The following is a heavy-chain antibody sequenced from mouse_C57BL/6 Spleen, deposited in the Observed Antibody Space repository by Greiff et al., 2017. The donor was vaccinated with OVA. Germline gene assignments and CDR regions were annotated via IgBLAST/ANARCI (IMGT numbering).Heavy chain of an antibody. V-gene: IGHV5-6*01. Sequence: EVQRVESGGDLVKPGGSLKLSCAASGFTFSSYGMSWVRQTPDKRLEWVATISSGGSYTYYPDSVKGRFTISRDNAKNTLYLRMSRLRCVDTAMYYSARQSTVVKRDFDSWGQGTTLTVSS. CDR2: ISSGGSYT. CDR1: GFTFSSYG. D-gene: IGHD1-1*01. CDR3: ARQSTVVKRDFDS. J-gene: IGHJ2*01.